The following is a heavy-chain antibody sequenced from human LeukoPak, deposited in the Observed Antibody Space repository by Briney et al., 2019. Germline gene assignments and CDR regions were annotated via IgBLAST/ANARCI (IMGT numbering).Heavy chain of an antibody. CDR2: IRWDGGTT. CDR1: GFTFGDFA. V-gene: IGHV3-43D*03. J-gene: IGHJ3*02. Sequence: GGSLRLSCAASGFTFGDFAMHWVRQAPGKGLEWVSLIRWDGGTTYYADSVKGRFTISRDNSKNSLYLQMNSLRTEDTALYYCAKTFARGLHDAFDIWGQGTMVTVSS. D-gene: IGHD3-16*01. CDR3: AKTFARGLHDAFDI.